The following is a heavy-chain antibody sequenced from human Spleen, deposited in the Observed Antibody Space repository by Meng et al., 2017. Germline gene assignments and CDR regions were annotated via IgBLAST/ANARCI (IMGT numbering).Heavy chain of an antibody. D-gene: IGHD4-11*01. CDR1: GGSFSDYY. CDR2: INHSGST. Sequence: VQLQQRGAGVVKASEALSLTCVVSGGSFSDYYWSWIRQPPGKGLEWIGEINHSGSTNYNPSLESRATISVDTSQNNLSLKLSSVTAADSAVYYCARGPTTMAHDFDYWGQGTLVTVSS. V-gene: IGHV4-34*01. J-gene: IGHJ4*02. CDR3: ARGPTTMAHDFDY.